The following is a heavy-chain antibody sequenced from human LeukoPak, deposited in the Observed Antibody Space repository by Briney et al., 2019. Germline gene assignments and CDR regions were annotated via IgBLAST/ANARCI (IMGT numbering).Heavy chain of an antibody. V-gene: IGHV3-23*01. CDR3: ARYLQYDY. CDR1: GFTFRNYV. J-gene: IGHJ4*02. D-gene: IGHD1-1*01. CDR2: ITVSGSST. Sequence: GGSLRLSCAASGFTFRNYVMSWVRQAPGKGLEWVSTITVSGSSTYSADSVKGRCTLSRDNSKNTLFLQMNSLRAEDTALYYCARYLQYDYWGQGTLVTVSS.